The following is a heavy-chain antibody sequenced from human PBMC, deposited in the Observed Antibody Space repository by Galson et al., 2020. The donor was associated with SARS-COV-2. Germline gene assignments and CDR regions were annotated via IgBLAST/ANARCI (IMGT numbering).Heavy chain of an antibody. J-gene: IGHJ4*02. Sequence: ETSETLTLTCTVPGGPISSYYWSWIRQPPGKGLEWIGSINYSGSTNYNPSLKSRVTISVDTTKNQLSLKQSSVTAADTAVYYCSRSPWAQGPVEEYYFDYWGQGTLVTVSS. D-gene: IGHD1-26*01. V-gene: IGHV4-59*08. CDR1: GGPISSYY. CDR2: INYSGST. CDR3: SRSPWAQGPVEEYYFDY.